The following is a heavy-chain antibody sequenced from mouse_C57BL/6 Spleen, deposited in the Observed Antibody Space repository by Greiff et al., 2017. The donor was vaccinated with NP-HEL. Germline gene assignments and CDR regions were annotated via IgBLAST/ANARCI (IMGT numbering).Heavy chain of an antibody. Sequence: EVNLVESGGGLVKPGGSLKLSCAASGFTFSSYAMSWVRQTPEKRLEWVATISDGGSYTYYPDNVKGRFTISRDNAKNNLYLQMSHLKSEDTAMYYCARASSGGDYWGQGTSVTVSS. CDR3: ARASSGGDY. CDR1: GFTFSSYA. D-gene: IGHD3-2*02. J-gene: IGHJ4*01. V-gene: IGHV5-4*03. CDR2: ISDGGSYT.